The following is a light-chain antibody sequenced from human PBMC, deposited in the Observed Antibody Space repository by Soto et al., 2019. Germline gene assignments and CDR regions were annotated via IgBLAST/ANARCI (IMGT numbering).Light chain of an antibody. CDR3: QQYNSYSYT. Sequence: DIQMTQSPSTLSASVGDRVTITCRASQSISSWLAWYQQKPGKAPKLLIYKASSLESGVPSRFSGSGSGTEFTLTISSLQPDDFATYYCQQYNSYSYTFGKETKLEIE. V-gene: IGKV1-5*03. CDR2: KAS. J-gene: IGKJ2*01. CDR1: QSISSW.